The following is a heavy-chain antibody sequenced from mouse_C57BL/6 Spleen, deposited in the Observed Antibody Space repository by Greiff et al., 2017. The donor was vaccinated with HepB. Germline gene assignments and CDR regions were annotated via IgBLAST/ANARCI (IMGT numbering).Heavy chain of an antibody. Sequence: EVQRVESGGGLVKPGGSLKLSCAASGFTFSSYAMSWVRQTPEKRLEWVATISDGGSYTYYPDNVKGRFTISRDKAKNNLYLQMSHLKSEDTAMYYCARGAWYFDYWGQGTTLTVSS. CDR3: ARGAWYFDY. J-gene: IGHJ2*01. CDR2: ISDGGSYT. V-gene: IGHV5-4*01. CDR1: GFTFSSYA.